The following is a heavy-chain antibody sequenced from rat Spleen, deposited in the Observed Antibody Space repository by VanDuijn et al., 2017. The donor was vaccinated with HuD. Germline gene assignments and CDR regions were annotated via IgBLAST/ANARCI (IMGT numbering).Heavy chain of an antibody. V-gene: IGHV5-29*01. J-gene: IGHJ2*01. CDR3: TRHTMGITTFDY. D-gene: IGHD1-9*01. CDR2: IYHDSSKM. Sequence: EVQLVESGGGLVQSGRSMKLSCAASGFTFSNYGMHWIRQAPKKGLEWIAMIYHDSSKMYYADTVKGRFTISRDNAKSTLYLQMDSLRSEDTATYYCTRHTMGITTFDYWGQGVMVTVSS. CDR1: GFTFSNYG.